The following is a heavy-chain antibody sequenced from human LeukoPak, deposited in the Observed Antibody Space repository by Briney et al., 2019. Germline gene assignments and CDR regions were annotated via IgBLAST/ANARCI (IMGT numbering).Heavy chain of an antibody. CDR3: VRDSNFKIDY. V-gene: IGHV3-74*01. J-gene: IGHJ4*02. CDR2: INHDGSDI. CDR1: GFTFSNYW. D-gene: IGHD5-24*01. Sequence: GGSLRLSCAASGFTFSNYWMHWVRRAPGEVLVWVSRINHDGSDISYADSVKGRFTISRDNAKNTLYLQMNSLRADDTAVYYCVRDSNFKIDYWGQGTLVTVSS.